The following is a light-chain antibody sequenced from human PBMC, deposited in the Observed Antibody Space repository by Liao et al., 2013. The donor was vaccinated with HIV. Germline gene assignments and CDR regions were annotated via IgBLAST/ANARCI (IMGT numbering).Light chain of an antibody. J-gene: IGLJ3*02. Sequence: SYVLTQPPSVSVAPGETARIACGGYNIGSKNVCWYRQVPGQAPVMVIFYDRDRPSGIPDRFSGSRSGNTATLSISRAEAGDEADYYCQVWDSRNSRWMFGGGTKVTVL. V-gene: IGLV3-21*04. CDR3: QVWDSRNSRWM. CDR2: YDR. CDR1: NIGSKN.